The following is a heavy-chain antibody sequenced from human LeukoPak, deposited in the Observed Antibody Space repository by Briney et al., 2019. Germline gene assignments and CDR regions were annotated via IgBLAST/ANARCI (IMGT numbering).Heavy chain of an antibody. V-gene: IGHV3-21*01. D-gene: IGHD6-19*01. J-gene: IGHJ4*02. CDR1: GFTFSSYW. Sequence: GGSLRLSCEASGFTFSSYWMSWVRQAPGKGLEWVSSISSSSSYIYYADSVKGRFTISRDSAKNSLYLQMNSLRAEDTAVYYCASPAGYSSGWSPAFDYWGQGTLVTVSS. CDR2: ISSSSSYI. CDR3: ASPAGYSSGWSPAFDY.